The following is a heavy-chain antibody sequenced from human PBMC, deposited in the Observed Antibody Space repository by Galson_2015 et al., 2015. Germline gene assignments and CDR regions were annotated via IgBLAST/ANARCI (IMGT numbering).Heavy chain of an antibody. Sequence: ETLSLTCTVSGGAITSDYWGWLRQPPGKGLEWIGYISYSGSTIYYPSLKSRVTISRDTPRNQFSLTLSSVTAADTAVYYCARMTSSAGTNYYYMDVWGKGTTVTVSS. D-gene: IGHD1-7*01. V-gene: IGHV4-59*01. CDR1: GGAITSDY. CDR3: ARMTSSAGTNYYYMDV. CDR2: ISYSGST. J-gene: IGHJ6*03.